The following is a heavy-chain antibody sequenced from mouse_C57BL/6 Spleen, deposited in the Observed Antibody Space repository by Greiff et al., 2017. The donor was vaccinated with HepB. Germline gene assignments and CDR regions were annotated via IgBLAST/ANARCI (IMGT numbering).Heavy chain of an antibody. CDR1: GFTFSSYA. D-gene: IGHD1-1*01. Sequence: EVKVVESGGGLVKPGGSLKLSCAASGFTFSSYAMSWVRQTPEKRLEWVATISDGGSYTYYPDNVKGRFTISRDNAKNNLYLQMSHLKSEDTAMYYCARVTGYGSSLWFAYWGQGTLVTVSA. J-gene: IGHJ3*01. V-gene: IGHV5-4*03. CDR2: ISDGGSYT. CDR3: ARVTGYGSSLWFAY.